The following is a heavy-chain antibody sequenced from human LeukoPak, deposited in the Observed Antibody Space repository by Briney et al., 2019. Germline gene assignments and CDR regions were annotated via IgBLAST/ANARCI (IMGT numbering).Heavy chain of an antibody. CDR2: ISAYNGNT. V-gene: IGHV1-18*04. J-gene: IGHJ4*02. D-gene: IGHD2-2*02. CDR3: ARYYTGFDY. Sequence: ASVKVSCKASGYTFTGYYMHWVRQAPGQGLEWMGWISAYNGNTNYAQKLQGRVTMTTDTSTSTAYMELRSLRSDDTAVYYCARYYTGFDYWGQGTLVTVSS. CDR1: GYTFTGYY.